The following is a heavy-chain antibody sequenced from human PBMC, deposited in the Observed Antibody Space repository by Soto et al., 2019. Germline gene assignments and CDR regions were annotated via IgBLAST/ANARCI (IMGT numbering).Heavy chain of an antibody. J-gene: IGHJ6*02. D-gene: IGHD6-13*01. CDR1: GFTVSSNY. CDR3: ARDRIAAACRGEYYYYYYGIDV. CDR2: IYSGGST. V-gene: IGHV3-53*01. Sequence: GGSLRLSCAASGFTVSSNYMSWVRQAPGKGLEWVSVIYSGGSTYYADSVKGRFTISRDNSKNTLYLQMNSLRAEDTAVYYCARDRIAAACRGEYYYYYYGIDVWAQGTTVTVSS.